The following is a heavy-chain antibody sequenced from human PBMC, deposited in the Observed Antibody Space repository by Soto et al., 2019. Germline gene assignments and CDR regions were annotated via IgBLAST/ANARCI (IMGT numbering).Heavy chain of an antibody. D-gene: IGHD2-2*01. CDR1: GGTFSSYT. CDR3: ARSLIEMVPAASPYYGMDV. J-gene: IGHJ6*02. Sequence: QVQLVQSGAEVKKPGSSVKVSCKASGGTFSSYTISWVRQAPGQGLEWMGRIIPILGIANYAQKFQGRVTITADKSTSTAYMERSSLRSEYTAVYYCARSLIEMVPAASPYYGMDVWGQGTTVTVSS. V-gene: IGHV1-69*02. CDR2: IIPILGIA.